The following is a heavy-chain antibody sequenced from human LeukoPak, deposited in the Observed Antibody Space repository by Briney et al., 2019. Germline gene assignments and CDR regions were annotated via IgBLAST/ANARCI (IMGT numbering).Heavy chain of an antibody. CDR2: IFYSGST. D-gene: IGHD6-19*01. CDR3: ARRRGNTSGFQGYYFDY. Sequence: SETLSLTCTVSGGSVSSGDYYWSWVRPLPGKGLEWVGYIFYSGSTYYNPSLKSRLTISVDTSKNQFSLKLSSVTAADTAVYYCARRRGNTSGFQGYYFDYWGQGTLVTVSS. V-gene: IGHV4-31*03. J-gene: IGHJ4*02. CDR1: GGSVSSGDYY.